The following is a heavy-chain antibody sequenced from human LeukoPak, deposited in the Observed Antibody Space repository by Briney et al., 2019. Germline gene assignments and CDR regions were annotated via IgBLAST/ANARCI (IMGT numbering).Heavy chain of an antibody. D-gene: IGHD3-10*01. Sequence: GGSLRLSCAASGFTFSSYGMHWVRQAPGKGLEWVAFIRYDGSNKYYADSVKGRFTISRDNSKNTLYLQMNSLRAEDTAVYYCAKVLWFGELLNHADYWGQGTLVTVSS. CDR2: IRYDGSNK. V-gene: IGHV3-30*02. CDR3: AKVLWFGELLNHADY. CDR1: GFTFSSYG. J-gene: IGHJ4*02.